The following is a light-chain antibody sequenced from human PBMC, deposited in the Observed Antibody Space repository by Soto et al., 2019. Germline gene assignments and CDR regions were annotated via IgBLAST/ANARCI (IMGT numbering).Light chain of an antibody. V-gene: IGLV2-8*01. CDR3: CSNVGTNKMV. CDR1: SSEVGAYKY. J-gene: IGLJ2*01. CDR2: EVT. Sequence: QSVLTQPPSASGSPGQSVTISCTGTSSEVGAYKYVSWYQQHPGKAPRLLIYEVTKRPSGVPGRFSRSKSGNTASLSVSGLQSDDAADYYCCSNVGTNKMVFGGGTKLTVL.